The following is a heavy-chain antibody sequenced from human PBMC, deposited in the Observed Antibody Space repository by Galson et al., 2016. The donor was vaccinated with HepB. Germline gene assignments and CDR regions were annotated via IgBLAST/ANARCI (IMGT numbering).Heavy chain of an antibody. CDR2: IHYTGYT. V-gene: IGHV4-59*08. D-gene: IGHD1-26*01. J-gene: IGHJ4*02. Sequence: QSSGKGLEWIGYIHYTGYTSYNPSLNNRVTISLDRSRNQFSLKLRSVTAADTAVYYCARRWSGIDHWGQGTLVTVSS. CDR3: ARRWSGIDH.